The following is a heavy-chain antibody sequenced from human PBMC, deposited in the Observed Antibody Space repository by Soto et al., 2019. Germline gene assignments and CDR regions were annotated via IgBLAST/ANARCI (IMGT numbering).Heavy chain of an antibody. CDR2: IYPGDSDT. V-gene: IGHV5-51*01. J-gene: IGHJ4*02. D-gene: IGHD3-22*01. Sequence: GESLKISCKGSGYSFTSYWIGWVRQMPGKGLGWMGIIYPGDSDTRYSPSFQGQVTISADKSISTAYLQWSSLKASDTAMYYCARQTPHYYDRSGYQGWPDYWGQGTLVTVSS. CDR1: GYSFTSYW. CDR3: ARQTPHYYDRSGYQGWPDY.